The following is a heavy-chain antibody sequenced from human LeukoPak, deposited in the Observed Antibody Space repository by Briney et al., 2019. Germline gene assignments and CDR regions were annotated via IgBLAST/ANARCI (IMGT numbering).Heavy chain of an antibody. Sequence: GGSLRLSWAASGFTFSSYGMHWVRQAPAKGLEWVAVISYDGSNKYYADSVKGRFTISRDNSKNTLYLQMNSLRAEDTAVYYCAKDPSVVVINYFDYWGQGTLVTVSS. D-gene: IGHD3-22*01. V-gene: IGHV3-30*18. CDR3: AKDPSVVVINYFDY. CDR2: ISYDGSNK. CDR1: GFTFSSYG. J-gene: IGHJ4*02.